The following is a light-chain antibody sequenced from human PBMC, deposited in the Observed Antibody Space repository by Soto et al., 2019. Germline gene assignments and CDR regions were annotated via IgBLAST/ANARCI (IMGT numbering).Light chain of an antibody. CDR1: QNLYNN. J-gene: IGKJ1*01. Sequence: EIVMTQSPGTLSVSPGESATLSCRASQNLYNNLAWYQQKPGQPPRLLIYGASTRDTGVPARFSGSGSGTEYTLTIAGLQSDDFAVYFCVQYNNWPRTFGQRTTVDIK. CDR3: VQYNNWPRT. CDR2: GAS. V-gene: IGKV3-15*01.